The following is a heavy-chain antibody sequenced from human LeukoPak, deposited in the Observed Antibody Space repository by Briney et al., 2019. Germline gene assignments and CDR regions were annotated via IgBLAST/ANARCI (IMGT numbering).Heavy chain of an antibody. J-gene: IGHJ4*02. Sequence: PGGSLRLSCAVSGFTSSRHWMSWVRQTPEKGLEWVANIKEDASEENYVDSVEGRFTISRDNAKNSLYLQMNSLRAEDTAVYYCAVAAGWELGYWGQGTLVTVSS. CDR2: IKEDASEE. CDR3: AVAAGWELGY. V-gene: IGHV3-7*01. CDR1: GFTSSRHW. D-gene: IGHD6-25*01.